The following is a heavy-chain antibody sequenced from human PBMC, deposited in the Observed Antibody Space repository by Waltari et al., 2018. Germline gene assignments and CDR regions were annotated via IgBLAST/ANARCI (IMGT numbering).Heavy chain of an antibody. CDR3: ARGKRGFVAFDI. V-gene: IGHV4-39*01. J-gene: IGHJ3*02. D-gene: IGHD3-16*01. CDR1: GGSISSSSSY. Sequence: QLQLQESGPGLVKPSETLSLTCTVSGGSISSSSSYWGWIRKPPGKGLEWIGSIYYSGSTYSNPSLKSRVTISGDTAKNQFSLKLSSVTAADTAVYYCARGKRGFVAFDIWGQGTMVTVSS. CDR2: IYYSGST.